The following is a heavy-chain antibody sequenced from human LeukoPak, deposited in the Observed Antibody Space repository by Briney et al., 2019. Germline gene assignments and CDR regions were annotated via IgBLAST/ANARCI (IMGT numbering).Heavy chain of an antibody. D-gene: IGHD5-12*01. CDR2: IKQDGSEK. CDR3: ARASHPRSGTQKWLRLGGYYFDY. J-gene: IGHJ4*02. CDR1: GFTFSSYW. Sequence: GGSLRLSCAASGFTFSSYWMSWVRQAPGKGLEWVANIKQDGSEKYYVDSVKGRFTISRDNAKNSLYLQMNSLRAEDTAVYYCARASHPRSGTQKWLRLGGYYFDYWGQGTLVTVSS. V-gene: IGHV3-7*01.